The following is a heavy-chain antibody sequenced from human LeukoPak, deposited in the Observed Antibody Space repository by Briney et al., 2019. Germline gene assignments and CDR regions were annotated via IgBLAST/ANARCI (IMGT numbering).Heavy chain of an antibody. CDR2: IDARSGIV. Sequence: GGSLRLSCAASGFTFTMFGMNWVRQAPGKGLEWVSYIDARSGIVYYADSVQGRFTISRDDAKDSEFLQMNSLRVDDTAVYYCARTYDFGRGPPGDAFDNWGQGTLVTVPS. V-gene: IGHV3-48*01. CDR3: ARTYDFGRGPPGDAFDN. J-gene: IGHJ3*02. CDR1: GFTFTMFG. D-gene: IGHD3-3*01.